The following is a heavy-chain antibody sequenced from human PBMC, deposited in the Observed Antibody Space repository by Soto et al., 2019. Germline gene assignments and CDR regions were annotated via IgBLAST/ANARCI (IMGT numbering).Heavy chain of an antibody. CDR2: ISYSGTT. D-gene: IGHD3-22*01. J-gene: IGHJ3*02. V-gene: IGHV4-4*02. CDR3: ARRGDYYDSSTYTDASDI. CDR1: GYSINTRDW. Sequence: SETLSLTCAVSGYSINTRDWXXXXXXXXXXXLELFGEISYSGTTNYNPSLKSRVTISVDKSKNQFSLKLSSVTAADTAMYYCARRGDYYDSSTYTDASDIWGQGTMVTVSS.